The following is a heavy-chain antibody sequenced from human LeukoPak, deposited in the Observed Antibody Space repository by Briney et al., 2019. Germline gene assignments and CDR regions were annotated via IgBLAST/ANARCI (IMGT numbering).Heavy chain of an antibody. CDR2: ISWNSGSI. CDR1: GFTFSSYS. CDR3: AKSPWSMNPSSYFDY. V-gene: IGHV3-9*01. J-gene: IGHJ4*02. D-gene: IGHD1-14*01. Sequence: PGGSLRLSCAASGFTFSSYSMNWVRRAPGKGLEWVSGISWNSGSIGYADSVKGRFTISRDNAKNSLYLQMNSLRAEDTALYYCAKSPWSMNPSSYFDYWGQGTLVTVSS.